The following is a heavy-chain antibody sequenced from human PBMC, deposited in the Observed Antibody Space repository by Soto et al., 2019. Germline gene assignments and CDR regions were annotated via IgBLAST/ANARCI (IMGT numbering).Heavy chain of an antibody. CDR1: GFTFNNYA. Sequence: GGSLRLSCAASGFTFNNYAMNWVRQAPGKGLEWVATISGTGGSTYYADSVKGRFTISRDNSKNTLYLQMNSLRVEDTAVYYCAKDRLGGIFAYWGQGTQVTGSS. D-gene: IGHD1-20*01. CDR2: ISGTGGST. J-gene: IGHJ4*02. CDR3: AKDRLGGIFAY. V-gene: IGHV3-23*01.